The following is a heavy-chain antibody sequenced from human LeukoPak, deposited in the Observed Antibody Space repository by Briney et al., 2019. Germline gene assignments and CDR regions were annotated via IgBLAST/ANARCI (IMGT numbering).Heavy chain of an antibody. Sequence: GASVKVSCKASGYTFTSYGISWVRQAPGQGLEWMGWISAYNGNTNYAQKLQGRVTVTTDTSTSTAYMELRSLRSDDTAVYYCARVASDYSSYYMDVWGKGTTVTVSS. J-gene: IGHJ6*03. D-gene: IGHD4-17*01. CDR3: ARVASDYSSYYMDV. CDR1: GYTFTSYG. CDR2: ISAYNGNT. V-gene: IGHV1-18*01.